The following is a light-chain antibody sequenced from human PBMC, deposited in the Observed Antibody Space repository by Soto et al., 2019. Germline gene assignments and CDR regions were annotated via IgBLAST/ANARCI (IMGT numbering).Light chain of an antibody. V-gene: IGKV3-15*01. Sequence: EIVMTQSPATLSVSPGERATLSCRASQSVSSKLAWYQQKPGQAPRLLIYGASTRATGIPARFSGSGSGTEFTLTISSLQYEDFAVYYCQQYNNGLTFGGGTKVEIK. CDR1: QSVSSK. CDR3: QQYNNGLT. J-gene: IGKJ4*01. CDR2: GAS.